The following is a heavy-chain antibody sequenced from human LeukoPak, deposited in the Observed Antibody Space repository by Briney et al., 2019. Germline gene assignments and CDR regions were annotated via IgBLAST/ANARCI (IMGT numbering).Heavy chain of an antibody. CDR2: IYSGGST. CDR1: GFTVSSNY. D-gene: IGHD2-2*01. Sequence: PGGSLRLSCAASGFTVSSNYMSWVRQAPGKGLEWVSVIYSGGSTYYADSVKGRFTISRDNSKNTLYLQMNSLRAEDTAVYYCARDVGVPGYYFGMDVWGQGTTVTVSS. V-gene: IGHV3-66*01. J-gene: IGHJ6*02. CDR3: ARDVGVPGYYFGMDV.